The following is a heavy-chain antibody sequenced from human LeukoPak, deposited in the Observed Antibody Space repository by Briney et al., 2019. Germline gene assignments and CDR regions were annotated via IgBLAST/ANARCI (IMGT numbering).Heavy chain of an antibody. Sequence: PGRSLTLSCAVSAFTFSGYSTHWVRQAPGKGLEWVAFISYDGTIKRYGDSVKGRFTISRNNSKNTLYLQMDSLGAEDTAVYYCAKDRTGSWTFDYWGQGTLVTVSS. CDR1: AFTFSGYS. CDR3: AKDRTGSWTFDY. J-gene: IGHJ4*02. D-gene: IGHD3/OR15-3a*01. CDR2: ISYDGTIK. V-gene: IGHV3-30*18.